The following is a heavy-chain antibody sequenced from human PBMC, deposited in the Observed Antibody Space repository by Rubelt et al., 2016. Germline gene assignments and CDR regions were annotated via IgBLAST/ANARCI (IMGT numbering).Heavy chain of an antibody. D-gene: IGHD3-22*01. Sequence: QVQLVQSGAEVKKPGASVKVSCKASGYTFTSYGISWVRQAPGQGLEWMGWISAYNGNTNYAQKLQGRVTMTTDTSTSTAYMELSSLRSEDTAVYYCARTYYYDSSGPYPFDYWGQGTLVTVSS. CDR2: ISAYNGNT. V-gene: IGHV1-18*01. CDR3: ARTYYYDSSGPYPFDY. J-gene: IGHJ4*02. CDR1: GYTFTSYG.